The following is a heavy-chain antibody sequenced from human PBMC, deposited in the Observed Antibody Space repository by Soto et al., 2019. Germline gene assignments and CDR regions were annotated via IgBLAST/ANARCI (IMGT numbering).Heavy chain of an antibody. CDR3: ARDRSGGYNWFDP. CDR1: GDSITNYY. D-gene: IGHD2-15*01. V-gene: IGHV4-59*01. J-gene: IGHJ5*02. Sequence: QVQLQESGPGLVKPSETLSLTCTVSGDSITNYYWHWIRQSPGKGLEWIGYIYYSGTTKYNPSFERRVTISVDTSKNQFSLKLRSVTAADTAVYYCARDRSGGYNWFDPWGQGTLVTVSS. CDR2: IYYSGTT.